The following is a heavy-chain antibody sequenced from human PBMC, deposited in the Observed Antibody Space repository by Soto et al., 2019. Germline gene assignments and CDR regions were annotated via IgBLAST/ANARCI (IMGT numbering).Heavy chain of an antibody. V-gene: IGHV4-61*01. J-gene: IGHJ6*02. CDR2: IYYSGST. CDR3: AREARLRLGELSLKKNYYYYYGMDV. CDR1: GGSVSSGSHY. Sequence: PSETLSLTCTVSGGSVSSGSHYWSWIRQPPGKGLEWIGYIYYSGSTNYNPSLKSRVTISVDTSKNQFSLKLSSVTAADTAVYYCAREARLRLGELSLKKNYYYYYGMDVWGQGTTVTVSS. D-gene: IGHD3-16*02.